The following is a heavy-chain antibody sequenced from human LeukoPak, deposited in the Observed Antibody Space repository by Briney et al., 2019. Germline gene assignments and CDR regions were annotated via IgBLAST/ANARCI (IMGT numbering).Heavy chain of an antibody. J-gene: IGHJ6*02. CDR3: ARAKKQILAYGMDV. V-gene: IGHV1-8*01. CDR2: MNPNSGNT. D-gene: IGHD3-3*01. Sequence: ASVKVSCKASGHTFTSYDINWVRQATGQGLEWMGWMNPNSGNTGYAQKFQGRVTMTRNASISTAYMELSSLRSEDTAVCYCARAKKQILAYGMDVWGQGTTVTVSS. CDR1: GHTFTSYD.